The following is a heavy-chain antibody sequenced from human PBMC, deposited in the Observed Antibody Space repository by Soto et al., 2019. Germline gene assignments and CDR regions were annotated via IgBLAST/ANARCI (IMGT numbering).Heavy chain of an antibody. Sequence: QAQLVQSGAEMKKPGASVKVSCKATGYTFSAYTTNWVRQAPGQSLEWMGWINAGSGNTKYSQNFQRRVSITRDTSASTVDMELTGLTSEDTAVYYCARDTETLGPRANDSLDIWGQGTMVTVSS. J-gene: IGHJ3*02. CDR2: INAGSGNT. D-gene: IGHD2-21*02. CDR3: ARDTETLGPRANDSLDI. V-gene: IGHV1-3*01. CDR1: GYTFSAYT.